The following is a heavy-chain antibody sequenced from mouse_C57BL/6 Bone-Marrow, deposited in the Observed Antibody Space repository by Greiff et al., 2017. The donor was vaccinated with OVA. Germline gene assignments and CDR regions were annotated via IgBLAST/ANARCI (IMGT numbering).Heavy chain of an antibody. V-gene: IGHV10-1*01. J-gene: IGHJ4*01. Sequence: EEMLVESGGGLVQPKGSLKLSCAASGFSFNTYAMNWVRQAPGKGLEWVARIRSKSNNYATYYADSVKDRFTISRDDSESMLYLQMNNLKTEDTAMNNCVRIDYDYDRDYAMDYWGQGTTVTVSS. CDR3: VRIDYDYDRDYAMDY. CDR2: IRSKSNNYAT. CDR1: GFSFNTYA. D-gene: IGHD2-4*01.